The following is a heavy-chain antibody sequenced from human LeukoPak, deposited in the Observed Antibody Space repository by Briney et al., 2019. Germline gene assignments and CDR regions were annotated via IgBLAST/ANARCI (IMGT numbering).Heavy chain of an antibody. J-gene: IGHJ5*01. CDR3: ASFGGAGYCGGNCYRWFDS. Sequence: GGSLRLSCAVSGFTFSTYAMSWVRQTPGKGLEWVSSISGSADSTYYADSVKGRLTISRDNSKNTLYLQMNRLRAEDTAVYYCASFGGAGYCGGNCYRWFDSWGQGTLVTVSS. CDR1: GFTFSTYA. CDR2: ISGSADST. V-gene: IGHV3-23*01. D-gene: IGHD2-21*02.